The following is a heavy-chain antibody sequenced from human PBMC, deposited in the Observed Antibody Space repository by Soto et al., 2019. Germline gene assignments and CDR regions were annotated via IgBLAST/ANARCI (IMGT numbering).Heavy chain of an antibody. CDR2: IYHSGTT. D-gene: IGHD4-17*01. V-gene: IGHV4-30-2*01. Sequence: QLQLQESGSGLVKPSQTLSLTCAVSGGSISSGGYSWSWIRQPPGKGLEWIGYIYHSGTTYYNPSLKSRVTISVDRSKNQFSLKLSSVTAADTAVYYCARAHYGDYGYGMDVWCQGTTVTVSS. CDR3: ARAHYGDYGYGMDV. CDR1: GGSISSGGYS. J-gene: IGHJ6*02.